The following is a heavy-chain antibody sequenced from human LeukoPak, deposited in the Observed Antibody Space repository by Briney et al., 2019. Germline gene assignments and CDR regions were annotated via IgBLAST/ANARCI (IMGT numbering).Heavy chain of an antibody. CDR1: GFIFSSAW. CDR3: TRDPLSDYGDLGWFDP. D-gene: IGHD4-17*01. V-gene: IGHV3-15*01. CDR2: IKTKIDGGTT. Sequence: PGGSLRLSCAASGFIFSSAWMSWVRQAPGKGLEWVGHIKTKIDGGTTDYAAPVKGRFTISRDDSKSIAYLQMNSLKTEDTAVYYCTRDPLSDYGDLGWFDPWGQGTLVTVSS. J-gene: IGHJ5*02.